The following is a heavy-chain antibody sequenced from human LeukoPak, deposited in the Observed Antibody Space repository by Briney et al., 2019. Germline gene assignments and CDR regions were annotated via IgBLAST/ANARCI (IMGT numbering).Heavy chain of an antibody. J-gene: IGHJ4*02. CDR3: ARWWLRSGDY. V-gene: IGHV3-74*01. CDR1: GFTFSSYW. CDR2: INSDGSST. D-gene: IGHD5-12*01. Sequence: GGSLRLSCAASGFTFSSYWMHWVRQAPGEGLVWVSRINSDGSSTIYADSVKGRFTISRDNAKNTVYLQMNSLRAEDTAVYFCARWWLRSGDYWGQGTLVTVSS.